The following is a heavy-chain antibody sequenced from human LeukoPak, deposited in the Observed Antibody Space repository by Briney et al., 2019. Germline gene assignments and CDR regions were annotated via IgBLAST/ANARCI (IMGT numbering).Heavy chain of an antibody. V-gene: IGHV3-15*07. CDR3: TSTRSRIAAAGFYGY. CDR2: IKSKTDGGTT. D-gene: IGHD6-13*01. J-gene: IGHJ4*02. CDR1: GFTFKNAR. Sequence: GGSLRLSCAASGFTFKNARMNWVRQAPGKGLEWVGRIKSKTDGGTTDYAAPVRGRFSISRDDSKNTLYLQMDSLKTEDTAVYYCTSTRSRIAAAGFYGYWGQGTLVTVSS.